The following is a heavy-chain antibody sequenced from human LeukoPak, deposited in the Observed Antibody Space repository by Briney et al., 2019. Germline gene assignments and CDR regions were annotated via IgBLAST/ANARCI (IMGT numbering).Heavy chain of an antibody. J-gene: IGHJ5*02. CDR2: IYHSGST. D-gene: IGHD6-19*01. V-gene: IGHV4-39*07. CDR1: GGSISSSSYY. Sequence: SETLSLTCTVSGGSISSSSYYWGWIRQPPGKGLEWIGSIYHSGSTYYNPSLKSRVTISVDTSKNQFSLKLSSVTAADTAVYYCARVGYIAVAGTGWFDPWGQGTLVTVSS. CDR3: ARVGYIAVAGTGWFDP.